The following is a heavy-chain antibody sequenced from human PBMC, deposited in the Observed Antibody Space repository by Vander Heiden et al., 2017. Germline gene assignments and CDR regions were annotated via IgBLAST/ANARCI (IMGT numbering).Heavy chain of an antibody. Sequence: EVQLVESGGGLVQPGGSLRLSCAASGFTFSSYWMSWVRQAPGKGLEWVANIKQDGSEKYYVDSVKGRFTISRDNAKNSLYLQMNSLRAEETAVYYCAREGGYYDSSGYYYAPMGYWGQGTLVTVSS. J-gene: IGHJ4*02. CDR2: IKQDGSEK. D-gene: IGHD3-22*01. V-gene: IGHV3-7*01. CDR1: GFTFSSYW. CDR3: AREGGYYDSSGYYYAPMGY.